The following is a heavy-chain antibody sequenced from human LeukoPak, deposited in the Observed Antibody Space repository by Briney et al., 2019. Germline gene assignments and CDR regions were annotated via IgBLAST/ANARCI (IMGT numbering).Heavy chain of an antibody. Sequence: GSLRLSCAASGFTFSTYGMHWVRQAPGKGLEWVAFIQYDGGIEYSADSVKGRFTISRDNSKKTLYLQMNSLRAEDTAVYYCAKVKSGNYNGFDYWGQGTLVTVSS. CDR2: IQYDGGIE. V-gene: IGHV3-30*02. D-gene: IGHD1-26*01. J-gene: IGHJ4*02. CDR3: AKVKSGNYNGFDY. CDR1: GFTFSTYG.